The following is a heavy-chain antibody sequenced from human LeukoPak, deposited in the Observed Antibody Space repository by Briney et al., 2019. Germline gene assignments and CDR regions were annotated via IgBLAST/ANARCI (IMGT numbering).Heavy chain of an antibody. CDR3: AKVGISVASLPG. D-gene: IGHD6-19*01. V-gene: IGHV3-74*01. J-gene: IGHJ4*02. CDR1: GFTFSNYW. CDR2: ITSDGSGS. Sequence: GGSLRLSCAASGFTFSNYWIHWVRQAPGKGLVWVSRITSDGSGSNYADFVKGRFTISRDNAKNTVFLQMNGLRAEDTAVYYCAKVGISVASLPGWGQGTVVTVCS.